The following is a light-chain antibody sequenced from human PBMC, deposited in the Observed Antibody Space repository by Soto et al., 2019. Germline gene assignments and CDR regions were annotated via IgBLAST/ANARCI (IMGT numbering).Light chain of an antibody. V-gene: IGKV1-39*01. CDR1: QSINTY. Sequence: DIQLTQSPSSLSASVGDRVTITCRASQSINTYVNWYQQKPGKAPELLIYAASSLQSGVPTRFSCTGSGTDFTLCISSLQPEDFVTVSCQRSYSRPITVGEVTRLEI. CDR2: AAS. J-gene: IGKJ5*01. CDR3: QRSYSRPIT.